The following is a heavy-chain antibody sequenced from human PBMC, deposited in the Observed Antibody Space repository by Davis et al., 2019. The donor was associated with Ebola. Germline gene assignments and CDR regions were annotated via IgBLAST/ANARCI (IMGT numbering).Heavy chain of an antibody. J-gene: IGHJ4*02. D-gene: IGHD1-26*01. CDR3: ARESRIYTTFDY. CDR2: IYYSGST. V-gene: IGHV4-59*01. Sequence: SETLSLTCTVSGGSISDYYWNWIRQPPGKGLEWIGYIYYSGSTNYNPSLKSRVTISVDTSKNQVSLRLSSVTAADTAVYYCARESRIYTTFDYWGQGTLVTVSS. CDR1: GGSISDYY.